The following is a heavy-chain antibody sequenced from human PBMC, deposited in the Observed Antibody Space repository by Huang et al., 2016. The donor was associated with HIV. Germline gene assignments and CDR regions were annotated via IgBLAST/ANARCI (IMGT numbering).Heavy chain of an antibody. D-gene: IGHD3-22*01. V-gene: IGHV3-15*04. CDR1: GFTFTNAW. CDR2: IESKTDGGTR. J-gene: IGHJ4*02. CDR3: TTDGAYYYDTSGYFYEGYFDY. Sequence: EVQLVESGGGLVKPGGSLRLSCAASGFTFTNAWMNWVRQAPGKGLEWVGRIESKTDGGTRDYAAPVKGRFTISRDDSKNTLYLQMNSLKTEDTAVYYCTTDGAYYYDTSGYFYEGYFDYWGQGTLVIVSS.